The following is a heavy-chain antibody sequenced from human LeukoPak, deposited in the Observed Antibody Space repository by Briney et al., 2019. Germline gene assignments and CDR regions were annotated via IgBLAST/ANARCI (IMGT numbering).Heavy chain of an antibody. Sequence: PGGSLRPSCAASGFTFSTYWMTWVRQAPGKGLEWVANIKQDGTEKYYVDSVKGRFTVSRDNAKNSLYLQMNSLRAEDTAVYYCARYRGSGGQRLDYWGQGTLVTVSS. J-gene: IGHJ4*02. D-gene: IGHD3-16*01. CDR1: GFTFSTYW. CDR2: IKQDGTEK. CDR3: ARYRGSGGQRLDY. V-gene: IGHV3-7*01.